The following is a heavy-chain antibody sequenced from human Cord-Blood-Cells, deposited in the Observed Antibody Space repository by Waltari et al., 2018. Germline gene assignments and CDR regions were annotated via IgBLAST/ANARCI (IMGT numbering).Heavy chain of an antibody. Sequence: QVQLVQSGAEVKKPGASVKVYCKVSGYTLPELSMHWVGKAPGKGLEWMGGLDPENCETNYAQKFQGRVTMTEDTSTNTAYMELSSLRSEETAVYYCATDRRTGDLNYWGQGTLVTVSS. CDR2: LDPENCET. D-gene: IGHD7-27*01. CDR1: GYTLPELS. V-gene: IGHV1-24*01. J-gene: IGHJ4*02. CDR3: ATDRRTGDLNY.